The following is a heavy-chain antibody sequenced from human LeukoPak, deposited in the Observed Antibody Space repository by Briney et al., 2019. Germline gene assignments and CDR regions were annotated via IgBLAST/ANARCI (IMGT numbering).Heavy chain of an antibody. D-gene: IGHD5-24*01. J-gene: IGHJ4*02. CDR2: ISSSSSYI. V-gene: IGHV3-21*01. CDR1: GFTFSSCS. Sequence: GGSLRLSCAASGFTFSSCSMNWVRQAPGKGLEWVSSISSSSSYIYYADSVKGRFTISRDNAKNSLYLQMNSLRAEDTAVYYCARDVEMATMGGFDYWGQGTLVTVSS. CDR3: ARDVEMATMGGFDY.